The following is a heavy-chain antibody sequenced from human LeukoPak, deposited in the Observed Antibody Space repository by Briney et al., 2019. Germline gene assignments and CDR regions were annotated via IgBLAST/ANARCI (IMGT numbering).Heavy chain of an antibody. CDR3: ARKGYSYGTLYYFDY. CDR1: GGSLSSINW. Sequence: SGTLSLTCAVSGGSLSSINWRSWVRQHPGNGLEWIGEIYHSGSTNYNPSLKSRVTISVDKSKNQFSLKLSSVTAADTAVYYCARKGYSYGTLYYFDYWGQGTLVTVSS. CDR2: IYHSGST. D-gene: IGHD5-18*01. J-gene: IGHJ4*02. V-gene: IGHV4-4*02.